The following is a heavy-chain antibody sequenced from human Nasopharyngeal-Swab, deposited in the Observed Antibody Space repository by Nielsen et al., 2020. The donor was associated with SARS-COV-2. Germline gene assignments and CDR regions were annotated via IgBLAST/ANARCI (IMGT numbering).Heavy chain of an antibody. CDR1: GFTFSSYD. D-gene: IGHD6-13*01. CDR2: IGTAGDT. J-gene: IGHJ4*02. Sequence: GSLRLSCAASGFTFSSYDMHWVRQATGKGLEWVSAIGTAGDTYYPGSVKGRFTISRENAMNSLYLQMNSLRAGDTAVYYCARARIAAAGYYFDYWGQGTLVTVSS. CDR3: ARARIAAAGYYFDY. V-gene: IGHV3-13*01.